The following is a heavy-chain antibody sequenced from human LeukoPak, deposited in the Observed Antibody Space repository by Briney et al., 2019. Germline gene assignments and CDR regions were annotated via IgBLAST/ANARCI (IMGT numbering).Heavy chain of an antibody. CDR3: AKTHCGGGSCDTFDS. Sequence: SETLSLTCTVSGASISTYFWSWIRQPAGKRLEWTGRVYASATTYYTPSLRGRVTLSIDTSKNQFSLSLNSVTAADTAVYYCAKTHCGGGSCDTFDSWGQGILVTVSS. CDR1: GASISTYF. J-gene: IGHJ5*01. CDR2: VYASATT. D-gene: IGHD2-21*01. V-gene: IGHV4-4*07.